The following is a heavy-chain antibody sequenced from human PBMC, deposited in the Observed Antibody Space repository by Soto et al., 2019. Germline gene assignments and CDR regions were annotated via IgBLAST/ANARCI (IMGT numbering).Heavy chain of an antibody. D-gene: IGHD6-13*01. V-gene: IGHV4-59*01. Sequence: SETLSLTCTVSGGSISSYYWSWIRQPPGKGLEWIGYIYYSGSTNYNPSLKSRVTISVDTSKNQFSLKLSSVTAADTAVYYCARAGSAAGSVRFDPWGQGTLVTVSS. CDR3: ARAGSAAGSVRFDP. J-gene: IGHJ5*02. CDR2: IYYSGST. CDR1: GGSISSYY.